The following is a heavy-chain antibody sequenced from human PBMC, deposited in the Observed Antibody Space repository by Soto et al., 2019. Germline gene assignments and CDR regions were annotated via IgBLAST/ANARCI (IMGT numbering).Heavy chain of an antibody. CDR3: ARDGGAYYYYGMDV. D-gene: IGHD3-16*01. CDR2: IYYSGST. V-gene: IGHV4-59*01. J-gene: IGHJ6*02. Sequence: SETLSLTCTVSGGSISSYYWCWIRQPPGKGLEWIGYIYYSGSTNYNPSLKSRVTISVDTSKNQFSLKLSSVTAADTAVYYCARDGGAYYYYGMDVWGQGTTVTVSS. CDR1: GGSISSYY.